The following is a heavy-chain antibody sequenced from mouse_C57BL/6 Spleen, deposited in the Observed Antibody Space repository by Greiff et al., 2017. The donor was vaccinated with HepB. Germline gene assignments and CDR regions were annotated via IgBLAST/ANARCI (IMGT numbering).Heavy chain of an antibody. J-gene: IGHJ4*01. CDR3: ARRPVTTDYAMDY. V-gene: IGHV5-17*01. Sequence: EVQRVESGGGLVKPGGSLKLSCAASGFTFSDYGMHWVRQAPEKGLEWVAYISSGSSTIYYADTVKGRFTISRDNAKNTLFLQMTSLRSEDTAMYYCARRPVTTDYAMDYWGQGTSVTVSS. D-gene: IGHD2-2*01. CDR1: GFTFSDYG. CDR2: ISSGSSTI.